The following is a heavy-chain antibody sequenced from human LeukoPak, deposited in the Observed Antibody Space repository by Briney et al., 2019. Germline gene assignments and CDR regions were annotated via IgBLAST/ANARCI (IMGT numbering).Heavy chain of an antibody. V-gene: IGHV3-23*01. CDR1: GFTFSSYA. Sequence: GGSLRLSCAASGFTFSSYAMSWVRQAPGKGLEWVSTISGSGGNTYYADSVQGRFTISRDKSKNTLYLQMNSLRAEDTAVYYCAKDKRPMVNYAWQYFDYWGQGTLVTVSS. CDR2: ISGSGGNT. J-gene: IGHJ4*02. D-gene: IGHD1-7*01. CDR3: AKDKRPMVNYAWQYFDY.